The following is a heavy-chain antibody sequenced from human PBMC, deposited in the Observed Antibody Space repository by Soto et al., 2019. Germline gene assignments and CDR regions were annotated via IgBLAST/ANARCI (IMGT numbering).Heavy chain of an antibody. CDR3: AKDYRCPSISPGDDGYFDY. V-gene: IGHV3-23*01. J-gene: IGHJ4*02. D-gene: IGHD3-16*01. Sequence: LRLSCAASGLSFGSYAMSWVRQAPGKGLEWVSAISGSGDTTYHADSVKGRFTISRDNSKNTLYLQMNSLRVEDSAVYYCAKDYRCPSISPGDDGYFDYWGQGTLVTVSS. CDR2: ISGSGDTT. CDR1: GLSFGSYA.